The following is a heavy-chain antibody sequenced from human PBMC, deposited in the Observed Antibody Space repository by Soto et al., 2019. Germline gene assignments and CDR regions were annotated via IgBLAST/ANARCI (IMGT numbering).Heavy chain of an antibody. CDR1: GYTLNTYY. J-gene: IGHJ4*02. V-gene: IGHV1-46*02. CDR2: IHPSGGGY. D-gene: IGHD2-21*02. CDR3: ARGGHIAVVTASFDY. Sequence: QVQLVQSGAEVKKPGASVKVSCKPSGYTLNTYYLHWVRQAPGQGLEWMGIIHPSGGGYTYAQKFLGRVPMTRATSTSTVFMELSSLRSAATAVYYCARGGHIAVVTASFDYWGQGTLVTVSS.